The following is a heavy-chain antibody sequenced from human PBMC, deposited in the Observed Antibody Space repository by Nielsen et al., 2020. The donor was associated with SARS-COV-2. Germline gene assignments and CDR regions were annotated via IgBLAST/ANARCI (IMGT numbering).Heavy chain of an antibody. J-gene: IGHJ4*02. V-gene: IGHV4-34*01. CDR1: GGSFSGYY. CDR3: ARHRYPNYYGSGSWLDY. Sequence: SETLSLTCAVYGGSFSGYYWSWIRQPPGKGLEWIGEINHSETTNYSPSLKSRVTISIDTSKNQFSLKLSSVTAADTAVYYCARHRYPNYYGSGSWLDYWGQGTLVTVSS. CDR2: INHSETT. D-gene: IGHD3-10*01.